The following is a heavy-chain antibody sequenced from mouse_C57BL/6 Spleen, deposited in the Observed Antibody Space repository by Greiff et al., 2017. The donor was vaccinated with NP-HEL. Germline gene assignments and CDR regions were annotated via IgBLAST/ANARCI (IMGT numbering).Heavy chain of an antibody. V-gene: IGHV1-26*01. CDR2: INPNNGGT. J-gene: IGHJ3*01. D-gene: IGHD3-3*01. CDR3: ARGHLGGHGFAY. CDR1: GYTFTDYY. Sequence: EVQLQQSGPELVKPGASVKISCKASGYTFTDYYMNWVKQSHGKSLEWIGDINPNNGGTSYNQKFKGKATLTVDKSSSTAYMELRSLTSEDSAVYYCARGHLGGHGFAYWGQGTLVTVSA.